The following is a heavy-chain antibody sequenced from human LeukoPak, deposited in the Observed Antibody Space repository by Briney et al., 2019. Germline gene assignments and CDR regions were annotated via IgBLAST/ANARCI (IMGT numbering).Heavy chain of an antibody. D-gene: IGHD6-13*01. CDR3: ARGLKYSSSWYHYYYGMDV. CDR1: GFTFSSYA. J-gene: IGHJ6*02. V-gene: IGHV3-30*04. Sequence: PGRSLRLSCAASGFTFSSYAMHWVRQAPGKGLEWVAVISYDGSNKYYADSVKGRFTISRDNSKNTLYLQMNSLRAEDTAVYYCARGLKYSSSWYHYYYGMDVWGQGTTVTVSS. CDR2: ISYDGSNK.